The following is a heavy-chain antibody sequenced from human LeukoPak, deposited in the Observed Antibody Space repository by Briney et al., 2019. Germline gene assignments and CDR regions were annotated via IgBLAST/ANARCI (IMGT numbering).Heavy chain of an antibody. V-gene: IGHV4-39*07. J-gene: IGHJ4*02. D-gene: IGHD6-19*01. CDR1: GGSISSSGDH. CDR2: IYYSGTA. CDR3: AREGGQWLERSFDH. Sequence: SETLSLTCSVSGGSISSSGDHWGWIRQPPGKGLEWIGNIYYSGTAYYNPSLESRVTISVDTSNNQFSLKLSSVTAADTAVYYCAREGGQWLERSFDHWGQGTLVTVSS.